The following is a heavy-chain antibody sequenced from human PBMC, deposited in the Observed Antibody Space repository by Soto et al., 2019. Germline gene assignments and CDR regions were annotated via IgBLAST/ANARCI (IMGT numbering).Heavy chain of an antibody. CDR1: GGTFSSYA. CDR2: IIPIFGTA. D-gene: IGHD2-15*01. J-gene: IGHJ6*02. Sequence: QVQLVQSGAEVKKPGSSVKVSCKASGGTFSSYAISWVRQAPGQGLEWMGGIIPIFGTANYAQKFQGRVTITADESTSTAYMELSSLRSEDTVVYYCASGYCSGGSCSTLNYCYYGMDVWGQGTTVTVSS. CDR3: ASGYCSGGSCSTLNYCYYGMDV. V-gene: IGHV1-69*01.